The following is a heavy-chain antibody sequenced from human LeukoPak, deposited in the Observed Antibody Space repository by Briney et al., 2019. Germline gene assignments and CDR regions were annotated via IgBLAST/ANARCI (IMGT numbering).Heavy chain of an antibody. CDR1: GYSFTSYW. V-gene: IGHV5-51*01. CDR2: IYPGDSDT. D-gene: IGHD5-12*01. CDR3: ASLVNGGYRYFDH. Sequence: GESLKISCKGFGYSFTSYWISWVRQMPGKGLEWMGIIYPGDSDTRYSPSFQGQVTISADKSISTAYLQWSSLKASDTAMYYCASLVNGGYRYFDHWGQGTLVTVSS. J-gene: IGHJ4*02.